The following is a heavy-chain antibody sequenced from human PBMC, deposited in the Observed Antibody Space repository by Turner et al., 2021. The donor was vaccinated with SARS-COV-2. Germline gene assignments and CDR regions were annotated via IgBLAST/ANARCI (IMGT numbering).Heavy chain of an antibody. CDR3: ARNWGVAAPAYLARFDP. J-gene: IGHJ5*02. D-gene: IGHD6-13*01. Sequence: QLQLQESGPGLVKPSETLSLPCTVSGCPISSSSYYWGWIRQPPGKGLEWIGSIYYSGSTYYNPSLKSRVPIAVDTSKNQFSLKLSSVTAADTAVYYCARNWGVAAPAYLARFDPWGQGTLVTVSS. CDR2: IYYSGST. CDR1: GCPISSSSYY. V-gene: IGHV4-39*01.